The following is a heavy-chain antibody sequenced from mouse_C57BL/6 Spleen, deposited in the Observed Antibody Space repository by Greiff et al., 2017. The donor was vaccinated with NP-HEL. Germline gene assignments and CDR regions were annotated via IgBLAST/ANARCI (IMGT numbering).Heavy chain of an antibody. CDR3: TGKSYDYEWYFDV. J-gene: IGHJ1*03. Sequence: QVQLQQSGPGLVQPSQSLSITCTVSGFSLTSYGVHWVRRSPGKGLVWLGVLLSGGSTDYNATYISRLSISKDNSKSQVFFKMNSLQDDDTAMNYDTGKSYDYEWYFDVWGKGTTVTVSS. CDR2: LLSGGST. CDR1: GFSLTSYG. D-gene: IGHD2-4*01. V-gene: IGHV2-2*01.